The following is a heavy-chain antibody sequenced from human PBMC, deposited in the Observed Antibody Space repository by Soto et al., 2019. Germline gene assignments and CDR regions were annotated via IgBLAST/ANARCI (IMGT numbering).Heavy chain of an antibody. V-gene: IGHV1-2*02. D-gene: IGHD6-13*01. CDR1: GYTFTGYY. CDR2: INPNSGGT. J-gene: IGHJ4*02. Sequence: ASVKVSCKAPGYTFTGYYMHWVRQAPGQGLERMGWINPNSGGTNYAQKFQGRVTMTRDTSISTAYMELSRLRSDDTAVYYCARGSSIAAAGTMDYWGQGTLVTVSS. CDR3: ARGSSIAAAGTMDY.